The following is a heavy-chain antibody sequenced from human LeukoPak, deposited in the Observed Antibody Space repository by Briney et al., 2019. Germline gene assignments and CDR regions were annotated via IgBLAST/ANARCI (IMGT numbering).Heavy chain of an antibody. CDR3: ARGGGAFDI. CDR2: IYYSGTT. D-gene: IGHD1-26*01. J-gene: IGHJ3*02. CDR1: GGSISSSNYF. V-gene: IGHV4-39*01. Sequence: SETLSLTCTVSGGSISSSNYFWGWIRQPPGKGLEWIGNIYYSGTTHYNPSLKSRVTISVDTSKNQFSLNLSSVTAADTAVYYCARGGGAFDIWGQGTMVTVSS.